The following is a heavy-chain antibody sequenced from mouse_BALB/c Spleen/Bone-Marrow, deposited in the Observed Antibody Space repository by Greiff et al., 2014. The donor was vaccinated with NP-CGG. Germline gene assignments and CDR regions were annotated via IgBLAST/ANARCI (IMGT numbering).Heavy chain of an antibody. CDR1: GFNIKDTY. CDR2: IDPANGNT. J-gene: IGHJ2*01. V-gene: IGHV14-3*02. D-gene: IGHD2-14*01. CDR3: ARYRLGTYFDY. Sequence: EVMLVESGAELVKPGASVKLSCTASGFNIKDTYMHWVKQGPEQGLEWIRRIDPANGNTKYDPKFQGKATITADTSSNTAYLQLSSLTSEDTAVYYCARYRLGTYFDYWGQGTTLTVSS.